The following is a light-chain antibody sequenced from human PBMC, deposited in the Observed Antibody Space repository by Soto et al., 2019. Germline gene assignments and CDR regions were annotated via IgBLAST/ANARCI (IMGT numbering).Light chain of an antibody. CDR2: EAS. J-gene: IGKJ5*01. CDR1: QTITRW. CDR3: QQYNSYPIP. V-gene: IGKV1-5*01. Sequence: DIQMHQSPATQSATVGDRVTITRRASQTITRWLTWYQQKPGKAPRLLIYEASTLQSGVPSRFSGSGSGTEFALTINGLQPDDFASYYCQQYNSYPIPCGQGTRLEIK.